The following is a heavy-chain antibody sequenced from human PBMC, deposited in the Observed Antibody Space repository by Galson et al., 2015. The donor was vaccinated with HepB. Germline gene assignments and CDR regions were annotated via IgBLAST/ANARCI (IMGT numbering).Heavy chain of an antibody. J-gene: IGHJ4*02. CDR1: GFTFSSYA. V-gene: IGHV3-23*01. Sequence: SLRLSCAASGFTFSSYAMNWVRQAPGKGLGWVSGISGSGASTYYADSVKGRFTVSRDHSKNTLYLQMSRLRAEDTAVYYCAKVRSYYDSNDYWGQGNLVTVSS. D-gene: IGHD3-22*01. CDR3: AKVRSYYDSNDY. CDR2: ISGSGAST.